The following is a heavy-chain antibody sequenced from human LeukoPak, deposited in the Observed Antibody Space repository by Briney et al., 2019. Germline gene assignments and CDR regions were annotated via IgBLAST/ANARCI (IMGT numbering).Heavy chain of an antibody. V-gene: IGHV4-34*01. Sequence: PSETLSLTRAHYLGSLNGYYQSWIHQALWKGRAWIGQIYHTESKNYNPSLKSRVTILLDRSKNPFSLKRSSVTAADTVVYYCARDDFGVALGGVWGMGTTVIVSS. CDR2: IYHTESK. CDR1: LGSLNGYY. D-gene: IGHD3-3*01. CDR3: ARDDFGVALGGV. J-gene: IGHJ6*01.